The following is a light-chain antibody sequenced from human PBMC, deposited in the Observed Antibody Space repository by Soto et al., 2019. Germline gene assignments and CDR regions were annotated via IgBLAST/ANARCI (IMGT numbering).Light chain of an antibody. V-gene: IGLV2-14*01. Sequence: QSALAQPASVSGSPGQSITISCTGTSSDVGGYKYVSWYQQHPGKAPKLMIYDVSDRPSGVSNRFSGSKSGNTASLTISGLQAEDEADYYCSSYTSSSTYVFGTGTQLTVL. CDR1: SSDVGGYKY. CDR3: SSYTSSSTYV. J-gene: IGLJ1*01. CDR2: DVS.